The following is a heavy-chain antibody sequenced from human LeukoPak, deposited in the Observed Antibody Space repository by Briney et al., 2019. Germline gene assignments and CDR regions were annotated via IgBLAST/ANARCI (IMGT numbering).Heavy chain of an antibody. Sequence: PGGSQRLSCAASGFTFSSYEMNWVRQAPGKGLEWVSYISSSGSTIYYADSVKGRFTISRDNAKNSLYLQMNSLRAEDTAVYYCARTLIYAFDIWGQGTMVTVSS. J-gene: IGHJ3*02. V-gene: IGHV3-48*03. CDR1: GFTFSSYE. D-gene: IGHD2/OR15-2a*01. CDR3: ARTLIYAFDI. CDR2: ISSSGSTI.